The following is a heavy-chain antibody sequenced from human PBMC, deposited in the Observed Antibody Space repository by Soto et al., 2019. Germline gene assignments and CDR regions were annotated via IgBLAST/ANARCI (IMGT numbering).Heavy chain of an antibody. CDR2: VSASGDIT. Sequence: GGSLRVACAASGFTVSSYAMSWVRQSTGKGLEWVSSVSASGDITHNADSVKGRCAIPRDNPKNTLDLQMNSLRAEDAAVYYCARAPYYQDSSGYHYFDYCGQGILVTVSS. CDR3: ARAPYYQDSSGYHYFDY. V-gene: IGHV3-23*01. D-gene: IGHD3-22*01. CDR1: GFTVSSYA. J-gene: IGHJ4*02.